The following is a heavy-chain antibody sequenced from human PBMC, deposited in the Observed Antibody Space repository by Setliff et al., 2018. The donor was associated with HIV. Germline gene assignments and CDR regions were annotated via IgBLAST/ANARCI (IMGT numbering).Heavy chain of an antibody. J-gene: IGHJ1*01. CDR2: ISGSGGTT. D-gene: IGHD6-19*01. Sequence: GGSLRLSCAASGFTFSIYAMSWVRQAPGKGLEWVSGISGSGGTTQYADSVKGRFTISRDNSENTMYLQMNSLRAEDTAVYYCARDQAPHVWYSSGSTFLDWGQGTLVTVSS. V-gene: IGHV3-23*01. CDR3: ARDQAPHVWYSSGSTFLD. CDR1: GFTFSIYA.